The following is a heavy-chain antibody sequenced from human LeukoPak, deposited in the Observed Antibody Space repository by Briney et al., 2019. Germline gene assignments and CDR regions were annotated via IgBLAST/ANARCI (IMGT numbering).Heavy chain of an antibody. CDR1: GGSFSGYY. Sequence: SETLSLTCAVYGGSFSGYYWSWIRQPPGKGLEWIGEINHSGSTNYNPSLKSRVTISVDTSKNQFSLKLSSVTAADTAVYYCAKSGGTTVVTPYFQHWGQGTLVTVSS. J-gene: IGHJ1*01. CDR3: AKSGGTTVVTPYFQH. CDR2: INHSGST. D-gene: IGHD4-23*01. V-gene: IGHV4-34*01.